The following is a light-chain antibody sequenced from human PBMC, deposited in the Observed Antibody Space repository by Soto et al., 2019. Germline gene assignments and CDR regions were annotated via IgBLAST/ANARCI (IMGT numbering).Light chain of an antibody. CDR2: KAS. CDR1: RSVSRW. V-gene: IGKV1-5*03. J-gene: IGKJ3*01. Sequence: DIQMTQSPSTLSASVGDRVTITCRASRSVSRWLAWYQQKSGRAPKLLIYKASTLKSGVPSRFSGSGSGADFTLTISSLQPDDFATYYCQHYKTFPPSFGPGTTVDLK. CDR3: QHYKTFPPS.